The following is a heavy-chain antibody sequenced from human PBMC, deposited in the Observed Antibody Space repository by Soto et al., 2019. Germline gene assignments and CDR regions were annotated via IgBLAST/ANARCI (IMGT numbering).Heavy chain of an antibody. CDR1: GGSFSAYY. Sequence: PSETLSLTCVVYGGSFSAYYWSWIRQPPGKGLEWIGTIFHGGHTNYSPSLKSRVTISVDTSKNQFSLELSSVTAADTAVYYCARPHYQSNTFYFYFDYWSQGTLVTVSS. D-gene: IGHD3-22*01. CDR2: IFHGGHT. CDR3: ARPHYQSNTFYFYFDY. J-gene: IGHJ4*02. V-gene: IGHV4-34*12.